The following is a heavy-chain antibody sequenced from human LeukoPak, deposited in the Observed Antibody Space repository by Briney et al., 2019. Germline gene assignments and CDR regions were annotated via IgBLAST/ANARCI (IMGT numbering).Heavy chain of an antibody. Sequence: GGSLRLSCAASGFTFSNYVMSWVRQAPGKGLEWVSAISGSGGNTYYADSVKGRFTISRDNSKNTLYLQMNSLRAEDTAVYYCARGYCSGGSCYFVDPYAFDIWGQGTMVTVSS. J-gene: IGHJ3*02. CDR1: GFTFSNYV. CDR3: ARGYCSGGSCYFVDPYAFDI. D-gene: IGHD2-15*01. CDR2: ISGSGGNT. V-gene: IGHV3-23*01.